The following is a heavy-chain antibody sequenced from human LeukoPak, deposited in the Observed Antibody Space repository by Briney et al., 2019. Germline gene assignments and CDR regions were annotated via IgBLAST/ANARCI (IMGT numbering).Heavy chain of an antibody. J-gene: IGHJ3*02. CDR3: ARGRSAFRDAFDI. Sequence: ASVKVSCKASGYTFVSDDINWVRQATGQGLEWMGWINPNNGNLGYAQKFQGRVTMTRDTSTSTVYMELTRLTSEDTAVYYCARGRSAFRDAFDIWGQGTLVTVSS. CDR2: INPNNGNL. CDR1: GYTFVSDD. V-gene: IGHV1-8*02.